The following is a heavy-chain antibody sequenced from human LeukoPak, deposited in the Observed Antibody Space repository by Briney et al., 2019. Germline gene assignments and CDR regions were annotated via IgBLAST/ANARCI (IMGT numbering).Heavy chain of an antibody. D-gene: IGHD3-10*01. CDR1: GGSITSGSYY. CDR3: ARHADSGFGELASDY. CDR2: IFYSGTT. V-gene: IGHV4-39*01. J-gene: IGHJ4*02. Sequence: PSETLSLSCSVSGGSITSGSYYWGWIRQPPGKGLEWIGSIFYSGTTYLNPSLKSQVTISKDTSKNQFSLKLTSVTAADTAVYYCARHADSGFGELASDYWGQGTLVTVSS.